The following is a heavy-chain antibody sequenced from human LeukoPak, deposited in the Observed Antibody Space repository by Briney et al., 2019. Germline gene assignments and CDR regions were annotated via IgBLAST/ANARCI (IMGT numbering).Heavy chain of an antibody. CDR1: GFTFSSYG. CDR3: AREPYYDSSGYCLDY. D-gene: IGHD3-22*01. Sequence: PGGSLRLSCAASGFTFSSYGMHWVRQAPGKGLEWVAVISYDGSNKYYADSVKGRFTISRDNSKNTLYLQMNSLRAEDTAVYYCAREPYYDSSGYCLDYWGQGTLVTVSS. CDR2: ISYDGSNK. V-gene: IGHV3-30*03. J-gene: IGHJ4*02.